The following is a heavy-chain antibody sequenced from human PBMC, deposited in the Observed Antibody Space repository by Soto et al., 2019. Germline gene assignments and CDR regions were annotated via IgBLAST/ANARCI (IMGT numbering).Heavy chain of an antibody. V-gene: IGHV3-21*01. CDR2: ISSSSSYI. CDR1: GFTFSSYS. Sequence: EVQLVESGGGLVKPGGSLRLSCAASGFTFSSYSMNWAPQAPGQRLEWVSSISSSSSYIYYADSVKGRFTISRDNAKNSRYRQMNSRDADDTSVYYGARDPSSLLMLYASPAGMDVWGQGTTVTVSS. D-gene: IGHD2-8*01. CDR3: ARDPSSLLMLYASPAGMDV. J-gene: IGHJ6*02.